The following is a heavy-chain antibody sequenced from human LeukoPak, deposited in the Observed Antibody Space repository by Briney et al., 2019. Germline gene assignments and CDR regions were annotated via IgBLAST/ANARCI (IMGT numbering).Heavy chain of an antibody. V-gene: IGHV4-39*07. CDR1: GGSISSSDYY. Sequence: SETLSLTCTVSGGSISSSDYYWGWIRQPPGKGLEWIGNIYYSGSTYYNPSLKSRVTISVDTSKNQFSLKLSSVTAADTAVYYCARDRDGPWFGGQIGYWGQGTLVTVSS. CDR3: ARDRDGPWFGGQIGY. D-gene: IGHD3-10*01. CDR2: IYYSGST. J-gene: IGHJ4*02.